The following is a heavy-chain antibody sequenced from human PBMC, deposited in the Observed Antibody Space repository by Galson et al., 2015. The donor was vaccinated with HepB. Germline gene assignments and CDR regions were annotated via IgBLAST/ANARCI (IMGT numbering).Heavy chain of an antibody. CDR3: ARGTRGSSGGSLYWYFDL. D-gene: IGHD2-15*01. V-gene: IGHV6-1*01. J-gene: IGHJ2*01. Sequence: CAISGDSVSSHSAAWNWIRQSPSRGLEWLGRTYYRSKWYNDYAVSVKSRITINPDTSKNQFSLQLNSVTPEDTAVYYCARGTRGSSGGSLYWYFDLWGRGTLVTVSS. CDR1: GDSVSSHSAA. CDR2: TYYRSKWYN.